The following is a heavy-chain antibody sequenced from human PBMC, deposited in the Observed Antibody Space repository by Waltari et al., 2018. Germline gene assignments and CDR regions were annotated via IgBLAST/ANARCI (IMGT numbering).Heavy chain of an antibody. CDR2: SYHSGTT. Sequence: QVQLQQWGAGLLKPSEPLSLTCAVYGGSFNDYYWSWIRQPPGKGLEWIGESYHSGTTHYNPSLKSRVTISVDTSKTLFALRLTSVTAADTAVYYCARVSSYYDFWSSSSYYYYMDGWDKGTTVTVSS. CDR3: ARVSSYYDFWSSSSYYYYMDG. J-gene: IGHJ6*03. CDR1: GGSFNDYY. D-gene: IGHD3-3*01. V-gene: IGHV4-34*02.